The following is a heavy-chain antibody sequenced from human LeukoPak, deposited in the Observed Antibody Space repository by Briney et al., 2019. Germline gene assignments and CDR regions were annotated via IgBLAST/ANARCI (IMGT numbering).Heavy chain of an antibody. CDR2: INHSGST. CDR1: GFTFSTYG. Sequence: GSLRLPCAASGFTFSTYGMNWVRQPPGKGLEWIGEINHSGSTNYNPSLKSRVTISVDTSKNQFSLKLSSVTAADTAVYYCARGPHDYWGQGTLVTVSS. J-gene: IGHJ4*02. V-gene: IGHV4-34*01. CDR3: ARGPHDY.